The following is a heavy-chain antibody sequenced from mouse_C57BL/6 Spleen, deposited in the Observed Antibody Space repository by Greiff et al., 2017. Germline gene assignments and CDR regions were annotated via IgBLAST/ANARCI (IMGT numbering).Heavy chain of an antibody. CDR1: GYTFTSYW. Sequence: VQLQQPGAELVRPGSSVKLSCKASGYTFTSYWMHWVKQRPIQGLEWIGNIDPSDSETHYNQKFKDKATLTVDKSSSTAYMQLSSLTSADSAVYDCARSEGYYGSSGYVEVWGTGTTVTVAS. CDR3: ARSEGYYGSSGYVEV. J-gene: IGHJ1*03. CDR2: IDPSDSET. D-gene: IGHD1-1*01. V-gene: IGHV1-52*01.